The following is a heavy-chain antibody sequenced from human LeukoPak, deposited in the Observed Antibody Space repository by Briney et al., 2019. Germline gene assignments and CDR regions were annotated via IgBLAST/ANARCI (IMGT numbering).Heavy chain of an antibody. CDR1: GGTFSSYA. J-gene: IGHJ3*02. V-gene: IGHV1-69*01. D-gene: IGHD4-17*01. CDR2: IIPIFGTA. CDR3: ARDLRGPDDYEDHDAFDI. Sequence: GSSVKVSCKASGGTFSSYAISWVRQAPGQGLEWMGGIIPIFGTANYAQKFQGRVTITADESTSTAYMELSSLRSEDTAVYYCARDLRGPDDYEDHDAFDIWGQGTMVTVSS.